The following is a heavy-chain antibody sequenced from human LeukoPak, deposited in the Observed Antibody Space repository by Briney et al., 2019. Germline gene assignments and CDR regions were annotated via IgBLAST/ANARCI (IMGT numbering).Heavy chain of an antibody. CDR3: ASRKAAGTLFFDY. Sequence: SETLSLTCTVSGGSISSYYWSWIRQPPGKGLEWIGYIYYSGSTNYNPSLKSRVTISVDKSKNQFSLKLSSVTAADTAVYYCASRKAAGTLFFDYWGQGTLVTVSS. J-gene: IGHJ4*02. CDR2: IYYSGST. CDR1: GGSISSYY. V-gene: IGHV4-59*12. D-gene: IGHD6-13*01.